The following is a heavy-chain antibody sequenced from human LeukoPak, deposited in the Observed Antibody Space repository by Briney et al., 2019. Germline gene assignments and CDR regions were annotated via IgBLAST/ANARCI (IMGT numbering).Heavy chain of an antibody. CDR3: ARQMAADAFDI. CDR2: MNPNSGNT. Sequence: ASVKVSCKASGYTFTSYDINWVRQATGQGPEWMGWMNPNSGNTGYAQKFQGRVTITRNTSISTAYMELSSLRSDDTAVYYCARQMAADAFDIWGQGTMVTVSS. D-gene: IGHD5-24*01. J-gene: IGHJ3*02. CDR1: GYTFTSYD. V-gene: IGHV1-8*03.